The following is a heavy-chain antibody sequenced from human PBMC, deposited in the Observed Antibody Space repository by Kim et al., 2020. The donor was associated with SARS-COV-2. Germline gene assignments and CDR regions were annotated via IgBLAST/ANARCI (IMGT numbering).Heavy chain of an antibody. V-gene: IGHV3-48*02. CDR3: ARGIGYDSSGYYSYYFDY. Sequence: GGSLRLSCAASGFTFSSYSMNWVRQAPGKGLEWVSYISSSSSTIYYADSVKGRFTISRDNAKNSLYLQMNSLRDEDTAVYYCARGIGYDSSGYYSYYFDYWGQGTLVTVSS. D-gene: IGHD3-22*01. CDR1: GFTFSSYS. CDR2: ISSSSSTI. J-gene: IGHJ4*02.